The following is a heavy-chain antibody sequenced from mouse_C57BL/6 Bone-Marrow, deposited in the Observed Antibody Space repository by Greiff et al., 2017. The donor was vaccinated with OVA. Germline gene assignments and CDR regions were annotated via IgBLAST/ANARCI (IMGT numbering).Heavy chain of an antibody. CDR1: GYSITSGYY. V-gene: IGHV3-6*01. CDR3: ARDYYGSRLDY. J-gene: IGHJ2*01. Sequence: EVQLVESGPGLVKPSQSLSLTCSVTGYSITSGYYWNWIRQFPGNKLEWMGYISYDGSNNYNPSLKNRISITRDTSKNQFFLKLNSVTTEDTATYYCARDYYGSRLDYWGQGTTLTVSS. CDR2: ISYDGSN. D-gene: IGHD1-1*01.